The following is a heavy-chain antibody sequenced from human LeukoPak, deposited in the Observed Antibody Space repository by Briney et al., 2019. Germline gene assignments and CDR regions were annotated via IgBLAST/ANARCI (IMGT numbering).Heavy chain of an antibody. D-gene: IGHD3-16*01. V-gene: IGHV4-39*01. J-gene: IGHJ4*02. CDR1: GGSISSSSYY. CDR2: INHSGST. CDR3: ARHKYIWGGLRPSGLDY. Sequence: SETLSLTCTVSGGSISSSSYYWGWIRQPPGKGLEWIGEINHSGSTNYNPSLKSRVTISVDTSKNQFSLRLSSVTAADTAVYYCARHKYIWGGLRPSGLDYWGQGTPVTVSS.